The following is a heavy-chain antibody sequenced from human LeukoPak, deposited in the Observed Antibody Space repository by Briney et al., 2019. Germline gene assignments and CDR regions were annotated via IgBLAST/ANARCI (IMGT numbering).Heavy chain of an antibody. J-gene: IGHJ6*03. Sequence: ASVKVSCKASGGTFNSYAISWVRQAPGQGLEWMGWINPNSGGTNYAQKLQGRVTMTRDTSISTAYMELSRLRSDDTAVYYCARDRPITKLIPGYYYYMDVWGKGTTVTVSS. CDR3: ARDRPITKLIPGYYYYMDV. CDR2: INPNSGGT. CDR1: GGTFNSYA. V-gene: IGHV1-2*02. D-gene: IGHD1-14*01.